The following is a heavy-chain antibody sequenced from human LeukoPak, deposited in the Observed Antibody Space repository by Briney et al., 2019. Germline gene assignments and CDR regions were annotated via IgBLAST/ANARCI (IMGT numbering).Heavy chain of an antibody. CDR3: ARVDDILTGYSFDY. CDR1: GGSISSYY. CDR2: IYNRGST. D-gene: IGHD3-9*01. J-gene: IGHJ4*02. Sequence: PSETLSLTCSVSGGSISSYYWSWIRQPPGKGLEWIGHIYNRGSTDYNPSLKSRVTISVGTSKNQFSLRLSSVTAADTAVYYCARVDDILTGYSFDYWGQGTLVTVSS. V-gene: IGHV4-59*01.